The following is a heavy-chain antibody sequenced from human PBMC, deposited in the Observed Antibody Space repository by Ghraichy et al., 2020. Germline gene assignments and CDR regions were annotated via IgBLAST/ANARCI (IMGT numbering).Heavy chain of an antibody. D-gene: IGHD1-14*01. CDR3: AKEVGTSNPWAAAFDV. CDR1: GYSISSAHY. CDR2: MYHSQTT. V-gene: IGHV4-38-2*02. J-gene: IGHJ3*01. Sequence: SETLSLTCTVSGYSISSAHYWGWIRQPPGKGLEWIGTMYHSQTTNYNPSLKSRVTISVDTSKNQLSLKLTSVTAADTAMYYCAKEVGTSNPWAAAFDVWGQGTMVIVSS.